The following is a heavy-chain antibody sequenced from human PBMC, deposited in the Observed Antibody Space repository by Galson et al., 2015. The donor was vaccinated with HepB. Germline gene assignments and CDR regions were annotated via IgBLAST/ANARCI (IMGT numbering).Heavy chain of an antibody. D-gene: IGHD1-26*01. Sequence: SVKVSCKASGGTFSSYAISWVRQAPGQGLEWMGGIIPIFGTANYAQKFQGRVTITADESTSTAYMELSSLRSEDTAVYYCASPRWGSYRSHFDYWGQGTLVTVSS. V-gene: IGHV1-69*13. CDR2: IIPIFGTA. CDR1: GGTFSSYA. J-gene: IGHJ4*02. CDR3: ASPRWGSYRSHFDY.